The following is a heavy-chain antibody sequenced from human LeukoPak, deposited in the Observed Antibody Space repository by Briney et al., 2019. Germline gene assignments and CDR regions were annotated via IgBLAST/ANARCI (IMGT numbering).Heavy chain of an antibody. D-gene: IGHD3-16*02. Sequence: PGGSLRLSCAASGFTVSSNYMSWVRQAPGKGLEWVSVIYSGGSTYYADSVKGRFTISRDNAKNSLYLQMNSLRAEDTAVYYCARDPPRGSYYDYVWGSYRYPSQYYFDYWGQGTLVTVSS. CDR2: IYSGGST. CDR3: ARDPPRGSYYDYVWGSYRYPSQYYFDY. CDR1: GFTVSSNY. J-gene: IGHJ4*02. V-gene: IGHV3-53*01.